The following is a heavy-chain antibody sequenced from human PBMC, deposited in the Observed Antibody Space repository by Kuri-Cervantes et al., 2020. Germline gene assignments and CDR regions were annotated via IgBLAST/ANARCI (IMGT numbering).Heavy chain of an antibody. D-gene: IGHD3-22*01. CDR2: IHYSGST. CDR1: GGSISSYY. V-gene: IGHV4-59*12. Sequence: SETLSLTCTVSGGSISSYYWSWIRQPPGKGLEWIGYIHYSGSTDYNPSLKSRVTISVDKSKNQVSLKLNSVTAADTAVYYCARRDYYDSSGYRDAFDMWGQGTMVTVSS. CDR3: ARRDYYDSSGYRDAFDM. J-gene: IGHJ3*02.